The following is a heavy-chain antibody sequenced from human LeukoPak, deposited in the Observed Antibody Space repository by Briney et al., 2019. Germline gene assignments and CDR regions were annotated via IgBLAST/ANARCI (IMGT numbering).Heavy chain of an antibody. CDR3: ANTGYSYGYYYMDV. V-gene: IGHV3-30*18. CDR1: GFTFRSYW. CDR2: ISYDGSNK. D-gene: IGHD5-18*01. J-gene: IGHJ6*03. Sequence: GGSLRLSCAVSGFTFRSYWMSWVRQPPGKGLEGVAVISYDGSNKYYADSVKGRFTISRDNSKNTLYLQMNSLRAEDTAVYYCANTGYSYGYYYMDVWGKGTTVTVSS.